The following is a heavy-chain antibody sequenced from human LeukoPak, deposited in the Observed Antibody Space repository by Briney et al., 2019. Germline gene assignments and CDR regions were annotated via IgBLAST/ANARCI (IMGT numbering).Heavy chain of an antibody. Sequence: ASVKVSGKVSGYTLTELSMHWVRQAPGKGLEWMGGFDPEDGETVYAQKFQGRVTMTEDTSTDTAYMELSSLRSEDTAVYYCATFSDYGDYHFAYWGQGTLVTVSS. CDR1: GYTLTELS. CDR3: ATFSDYGDYHFAY. V-gene: IGHV1-24*01. J-gene: IGHJ4*02. D-gene: IGHD4-17*01. CDR2: FDPEDGET.